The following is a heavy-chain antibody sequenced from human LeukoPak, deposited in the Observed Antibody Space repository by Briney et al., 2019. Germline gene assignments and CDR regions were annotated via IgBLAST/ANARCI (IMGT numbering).Heavy chain of an antibody. CDR1: GGSISSYY. CDR3: AREYCTNAVCSLGPTQA. CDR2: IYYSGST. Sequence: SETLSLTCTVSGGSISSYYWNWIRQPPGKGLEWIGYIYYSGSTNYNPSLKSRVSISVDTSKNQFSLKLSSVTAADTAVYYCAREYCTNAVCSLGPTQAWGQGTLVTVSS. D-gene: IGHD2-8*01. V-gene: IGHV4-59*12. J-gene: IGHJ4*02.